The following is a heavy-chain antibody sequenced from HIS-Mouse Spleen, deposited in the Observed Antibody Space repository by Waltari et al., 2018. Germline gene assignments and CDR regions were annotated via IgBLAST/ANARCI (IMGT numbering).Heavy chain of an antibody. D-gene: IGHD6-19*01. CDR1: GVPFRSYG. J-gene: IGHJ4*02. V-gene: IGHV3-30*18. CDR3: AKASSGWLDY. CDR2: ISYDGSNK. Sequence: QVQLVESGGGVVQPGRSLTLSRAAPGVPFRSYGMHWVRQAPGKGLEWVAVISYDGSNKYYADSVKGRFTISRDNSKNTLYLQMNSLRAEDTAVYYCAKASSGWLDYWGQGTLVTVSS.